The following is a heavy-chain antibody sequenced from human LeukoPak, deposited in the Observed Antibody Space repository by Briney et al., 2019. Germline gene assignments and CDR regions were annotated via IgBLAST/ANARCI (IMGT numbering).Heavy chain of an antibody. D-gene: IGHD2-2*02. CDR3: ARDLEGGYQPLYDY. J-gene: IGHJ4*02. CDR2: ISSSSSYI. CDR1: GFTFSSYS. Sequence: GGSLRLSCAASGFTFSSYSMNWVRQAPGRGLEWVSSISSSSSYIYYADSVKGRFTISRDNAKNSLYLQMNSLRAEDTAVYYCARDLEGGYQPLYDYWGQGTLVTVSS. V-gene: IGHV3-21*01.